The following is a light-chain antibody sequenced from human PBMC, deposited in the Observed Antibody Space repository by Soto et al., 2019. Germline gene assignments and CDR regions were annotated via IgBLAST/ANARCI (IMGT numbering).Light chain of an antibody. V-gene: IGKV3-15*01. CDR2: GAS. Sequence: EIVMTQSPATLSVSPGERATLSCRASQSVSSNLAWYQQKPGQAPGLLIYGASTRATGIPARFSGSGSGTEFTLTISSLQSEDFAVYYCQQYNNWRFTFGPGTKVDIK. J-gene: IGKJ3*01. CDR1: QSVSSN. CDR3: QQYNNWRFT.